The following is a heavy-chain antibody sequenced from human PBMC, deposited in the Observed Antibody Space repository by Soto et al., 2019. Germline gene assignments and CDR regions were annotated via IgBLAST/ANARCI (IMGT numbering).Heavy chain of an antibody. J-gene: IGHJ4*02. CDR2: IDYNGVT. V-gene: IGHV4-39*01. CDR3: GKVLVGATGHTDSDS. D-gene: IGHD2-15*01. Sequence: QVQLQESGPGLVKPSETLSLTCTVSGGSIYRSGYYWGWIRQPPGRGLEWIGNIDYNGVTYSNPSLKSRFTISRATSKNQFSLKLTSVTAADTALYYCGKVLVGATGHTDSDSWGPGTLVAVSS. CDR1: GGSIYRSGYY.